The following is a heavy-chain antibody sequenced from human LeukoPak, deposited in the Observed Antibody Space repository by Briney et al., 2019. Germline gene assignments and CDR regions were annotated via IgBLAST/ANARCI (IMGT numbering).Heavy chain of an antibody. CDR2: IKEDGSER. CDR3: TRDGRVAYEMDV. Sequence: PGGSLRLSCEGSAFIFSGHWMNWVRQTPGKGLEWVASIKEDGSERQYVDSVKGRFSISRDNTKGSLFLQLNSLRAEDTAVYYCTRDGRVAYEMDVWGQGTTVTVSS. CDR1: AFIFSGHW. V-gene: IGHV3-7*03. D-gene: IGHD2-15*01. J-gene: IGHJ6*02.